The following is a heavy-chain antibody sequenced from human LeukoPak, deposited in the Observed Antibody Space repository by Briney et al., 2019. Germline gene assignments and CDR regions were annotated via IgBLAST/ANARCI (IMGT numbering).Heavy chain of an antibody. V-gene: IGHV3-30-3*01. CDR1: GFTFSSYA. J-gene: IGHJ4*02. D-gene: IGHD6-19*01. CDR3: ARGGVYSSVSYYLYYFDY. CDR2: ISYDGSNK. Sequence: GRSLRLSCVASGFTFSSYAMHWVRQAPGKGLEWVALISYDGSNKYYADSVKGRFTISRDNSKNTLYLQMNSLRAEDTAVYYCARGGVYSSVSYYLYYFDYWGQGTLVTVSS.